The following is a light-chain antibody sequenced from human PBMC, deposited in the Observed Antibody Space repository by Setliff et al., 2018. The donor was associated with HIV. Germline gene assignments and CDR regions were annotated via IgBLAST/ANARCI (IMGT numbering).Light chain of an antibody. CDR2: DNN. J-gene: IGLJ2*01. Sequence: SVLTQPHSVSAAPGQKVTISCSGSSSNIGSNYVSWYQQLPGTAPKLLIYDNNKRPSGIPDRFSGSKSGTSATLGITGLQTGDEADYYCGTWDSSLSAVVFGGGTKVTVL. CDR1: SSNIGSNY. V-gene: IGLV1-51*01. CDR3: GTWDSSLSAVV.